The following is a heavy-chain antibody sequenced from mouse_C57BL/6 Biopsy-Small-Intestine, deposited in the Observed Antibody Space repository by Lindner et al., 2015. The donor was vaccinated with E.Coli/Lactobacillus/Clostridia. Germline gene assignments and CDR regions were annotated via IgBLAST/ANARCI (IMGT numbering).Heavy chain of an antibody. CDR3: ARSHIVGSTTGLDF. CDR1: GGSFNNYA. J-gene: IGHJ4*01. CDR2: IIPMHATE. Sequence: SVKVSCKASGGSFNNYAFSWVRQAPGHGLEWLGVIIPMHATEYYAQDFQDRLTISADESTSTTYMGLRSLAPEDTAVYYCARSHIVGSTTGLDFWGRGTLVTVSS. D-gene: IGHD2-1*01. V-gene: IGHV1-81*01.